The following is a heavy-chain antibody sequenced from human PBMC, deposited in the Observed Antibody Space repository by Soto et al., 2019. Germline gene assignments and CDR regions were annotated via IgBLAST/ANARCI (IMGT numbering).Heavy chain of an antibody. CDR3: AAGGGLPRYY. CDR1: GGSISSGGYS. J-gene: IGHJ4*02. V-gene: IGHV4-30-2*02. D-gene: IGHD5-12*01. Sequence: QLQLQESGSGLVKPSQTLSLTCAVSGGSISSGGYSWSWIRQPPGKGLEWIGYIYHSGSTYYNPAVKSRATISVDRSKNQFSLKLSSVTAADTAVYYCAAGGGLPRYYWGQGTLVTVSS. CDR2: IYHSGST.